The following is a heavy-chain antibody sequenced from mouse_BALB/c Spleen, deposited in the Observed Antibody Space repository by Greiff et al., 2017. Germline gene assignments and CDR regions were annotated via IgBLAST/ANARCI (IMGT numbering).Heavy chain of an antibody. Sequence: DVMLVESGGGLVKPGGSLKLSCAASGFTFSSYAMSWVRQTPEKRLEWVASISSGGSTYYPDSVKGRFTISRDNARNILYLQMSSLRSEDTAMYYCARVYGNYEAWFAYWGQGTLVTVSA. CDR3: ARVYGNYEAWFAY. J-gene: IGHJ3*01. D-gene: IGHD2-1*01. V-gene: IGHV5-6-5*01. CDR2: ISSGGST. CDR1: GFTFSSYA.